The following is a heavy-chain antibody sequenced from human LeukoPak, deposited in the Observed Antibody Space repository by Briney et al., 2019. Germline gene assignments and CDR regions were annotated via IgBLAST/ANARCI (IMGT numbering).Heavy chain of an antibody. CDR2: VSAYNGDT. Sequence: ASVTVSYKASVYTLTHHSISWVRQAPGQGDGWMGWVSAYNGDTNYAQKFRGRVTMTTDTSTTTAYMELRSLRSDDTAVYYCARDPSNSSGRYEYFDYWGQGTLVTVSS. J-gene: IGHJ4*02. D-gene: IGHD6-19*01. V-gene: IGHV1-18*01. CDR1: VYTLTHHS. CDR3: ARDPSNSSGRYEYFDY.